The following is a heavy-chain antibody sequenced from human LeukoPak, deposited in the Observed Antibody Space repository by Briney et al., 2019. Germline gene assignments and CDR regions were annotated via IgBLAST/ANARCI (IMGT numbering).Heavy chain of an antibody. D-gene: IGHD1-1*01. CDR1: GFTFTTYF. CDR2: ISNSGGST. Sequence: PGGSLRLSCAASGFTFTTYFMSWVRQAPGKGLEWVSGISNSGGSTYYADSVKGRFTISRDNSKNTLYLQMNSLRAEDAAVYYCAKSRSGSANWALQIFDNWGQGTLVTVSS. V-gene: IGHV3-23*01. J-gene: IGHJ4*02. CDR3: AKSRSGSANWALQIFDN.